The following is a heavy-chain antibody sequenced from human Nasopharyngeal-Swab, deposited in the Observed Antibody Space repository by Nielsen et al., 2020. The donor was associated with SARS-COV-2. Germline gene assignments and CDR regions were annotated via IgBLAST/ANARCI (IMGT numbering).Heavy chain of an antibody. Sequence: GESLKISCAASGFTFDTFGMTWVRQAPGKGLEWVSRISGSGSGTYYADSVKGRFTISRDNSKNTLYLQMNSLRADDTAVYYCARGSSRGMFDYWGQGTLVTVSS. CDR1: GFTFDTFG. CDR3: ARGSSRGMFDY. J-gene: IGHJ4*02. V-gene: IGHV3-23*01. D-gene: IGHD6-13*01. CDR2: ISGSGSGT.